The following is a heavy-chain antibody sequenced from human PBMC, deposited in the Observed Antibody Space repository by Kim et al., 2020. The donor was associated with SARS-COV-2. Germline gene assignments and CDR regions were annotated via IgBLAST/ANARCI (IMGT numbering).Heavy chain of an antibody. J-gene: IGHJ3*02. CDR1: GGSFSGYY. Sequence: SETLSLTCAVYGGSFSGYYWSWIRQPPGKGLEWIGEINHSGSTNYNPSLKSRVTISVDTSKNQFSLKLSSVTAADTAVYYCARGNRGYCSSTSCYGPREREAAAGKRKAFDIWGQGTMVTVSS. CDR3: ARGNRGYCSSTSCYGPREREAAAGKRKAFDI. D-gene: IGHD2-2*01. CDR2: INHSGST. V-gene: IGHV4-34*01.